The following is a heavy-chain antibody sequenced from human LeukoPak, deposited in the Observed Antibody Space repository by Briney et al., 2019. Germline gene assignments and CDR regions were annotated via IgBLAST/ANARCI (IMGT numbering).Heavy chain of an antibody. CDR1: GYTFTGYY. D-gene: IGHD2-15*01. Sequence: ASVKVSCKASGYTFTGYYMHWVRQAPGQGLEWMGWINPNSGGTNYAQKFQGRVTMTRDTSISTAYMELSRLRSDDTAVYYCARQYCSGGSCYGKYYFDYWGQGTLVTVSS. J-gene: IGHJ4*02. CDR3: ARQYCSGGSCYGKYYFDY. V-gene: IGHV1-2*02. CDR2: INPNSGGT.